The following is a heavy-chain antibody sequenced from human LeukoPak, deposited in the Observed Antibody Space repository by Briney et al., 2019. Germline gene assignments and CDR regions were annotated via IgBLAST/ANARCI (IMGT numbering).Heavy chain of an antibody. Sequence: PGGSLRLSCAASGFTVSSNYMTWVRQAPGKGLEWVSVIYSGGSTYYADSVKGRFIISRDNSKNTLYLQMNSLRAEDTAVYYCARGDRAASGFDYWGQGTLVTVSS. J-gene: IGHJ4*02. CDR3: ARGDRAASGFDY. CDR1: GFTVSSNY. V-gene: IGHV3-66*01. D-gene: IGHD2-15*01. CDR2: IYSGGST.